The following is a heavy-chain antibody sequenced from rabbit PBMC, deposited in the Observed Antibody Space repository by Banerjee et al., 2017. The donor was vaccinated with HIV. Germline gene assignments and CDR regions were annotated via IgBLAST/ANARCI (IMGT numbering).Heavy chain of an antibody. V-gene: IGHV1S45*01. CDR2: ISTRSGWT. CDR3: AGSMGAYVTTGFHL. J-gene: IGHJ4*01. Sequence: QQQLEESGGGLVKPGASLTLTCTASGFSFSSSYWISWVRQAPGKGLEWIACISTRSGWTHYANWAKGRFTISKTSSTTVTLEMTSLTAADTATYFCAGSMGAYVTTGFHLWGPGTLVTVS. CDR1: GFSFSSSYW. D-gene: IGHD3-1*01.